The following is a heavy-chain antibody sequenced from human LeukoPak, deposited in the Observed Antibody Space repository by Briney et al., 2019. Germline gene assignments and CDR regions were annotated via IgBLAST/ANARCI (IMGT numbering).Heavy chain of an antibody. CDR2: IRSKANSYAT. CDR1: GFTFSGSA. D-gene: IGHD3-10*01. V-gene: IGHV3-73*01. CDR3: TRWTFGAQGLFDY. Sequence: PGGSLRLSCPASGFTFSGSAMHWVRQASGKGLEWDDRIRSKANSYATAYAASVKGRFTISRDDSKNTAYLQMNSLKTEDTAVYYCTRWTFGAQGLFDYWGQGTLVTVSS. J-gene: IGHJ4*02.